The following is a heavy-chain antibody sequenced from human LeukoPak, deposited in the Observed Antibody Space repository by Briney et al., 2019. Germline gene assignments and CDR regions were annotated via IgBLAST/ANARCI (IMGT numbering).Heavy chain of an antibody. CDR1: GFTFSDYY. CDR2: ISSSGSTI. D-gene: IGHD3-22*01. CDR3: ARDYYDSSGYYYFDY. Sequence: GGTLRLSCAASGFTFSDYYMSWIRQAPGKGLEWVSYISSSGSTIYYADSVKGRFTISRDNAKNSLYLQMNSLRAEDTAVYYCARDYYDSSGYYYFDYWGQGTLVTVSS. V-gene: IGHV3-11*01. J-gene: IGHJ4*02.